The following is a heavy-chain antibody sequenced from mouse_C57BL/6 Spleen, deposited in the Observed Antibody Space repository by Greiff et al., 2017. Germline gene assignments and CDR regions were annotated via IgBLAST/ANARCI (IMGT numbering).Heavy chain of an antibody. D-gene: IGHD1-1*02. CDR2: IYPGDGDT. V-gene: IGHV1-80*01. Sequence: VQLVESGAELVKPGASVKISCKASGYAFSRYWMNWVKQRPGKGLEWIGQIYPGDGDTNYNGKFKGKATLTADKSSSTAYMQLSSLTSEDAAVYFCSGGNPWFAYWGQGTLVTVSA. CDR1: GYAFSRYW. CDR3: SGGNPWFAY. J-gene: IGHJ3*01.